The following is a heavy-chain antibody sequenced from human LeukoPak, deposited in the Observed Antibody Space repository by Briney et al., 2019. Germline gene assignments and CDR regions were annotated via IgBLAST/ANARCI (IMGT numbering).Heavy chain of an antibody. J-gene: IGHJ4*02. V-gene: IGHV4-34*01. Sequence: SETLSLTCVVYGGSFSGYYWSWIRQPPGKGREWIGEINHSGSTNYNPSLKSRVTISVDTSKNQFSLKLSSVTAADTAVYYCARLGFMYYYGSGSRAPDYWGQGTLVTVSS. CDR2: INHSGST. D-gene: IGHD3-10*01. CDR1: GGSFSGYY. CDR3: ARLGFMYYYGSGSRAPDY.